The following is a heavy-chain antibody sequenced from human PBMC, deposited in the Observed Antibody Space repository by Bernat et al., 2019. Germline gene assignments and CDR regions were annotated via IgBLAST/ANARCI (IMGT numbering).Heavy chain of an antibody. CDR3: ARDRDGGLWFDI. V-gene: IGHV3-21*01. Sequence: EVQLVESGGGLVKPGGSLRLSCAASGFTFSSYSMNWVRQAPGKGLEWVSSISSSSSYISYADSEKGRFTSSRDNAKNSLYLQMNSLRAEDTAVYYCARDRDGGLWFDIWGQGTIVTVSS. D-gene: IGHD5-24*01. CDR2: ISSSSSYI. J-gene: IGHJ3*02. CDR1: GFTFSSYS.